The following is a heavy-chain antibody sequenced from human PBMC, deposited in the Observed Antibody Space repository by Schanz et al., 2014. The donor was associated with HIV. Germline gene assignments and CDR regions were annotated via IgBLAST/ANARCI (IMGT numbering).Heavy chain of an antibody. Sequence: QVQLVQSGAEMKKPGASVKVSCKASGYTFTSYGITWVRQAPGQGLEWMGWISAYNGNTNYAQNLQGRVTMTTDTFTSTAYMELRSLRSDEPAVYYCARDSTDYYDSSGYQYWGQGTLVTVSS. J-gene: IGHJ4*02. CDR3: ARDSTDYYDSSGYQY. CDR1: GYTFTSYG. V-gene: IGHV1-18*01. D-gene: IGHD3-22*01. CDR2: ISAYNGNT.